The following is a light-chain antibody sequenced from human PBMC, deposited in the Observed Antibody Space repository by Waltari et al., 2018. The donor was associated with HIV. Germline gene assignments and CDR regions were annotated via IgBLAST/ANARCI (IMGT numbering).Light chain of an antibody. CDR1: QSVSTN. CDR2: GAS. CDR3: QQYNSWPLT. V-gene: IGKV3-15*01. Sequence: ETVITQSTGALSVSPGERVTLSCKASQSVSTNLAWYQQKPGQPPRPLIYGASARATDGPARFSGSGSGTEFNLTIAALRSEDLAVYFCQQYNSWPLTFGPGSKVNIK. J-gene: IGKJ3*01.